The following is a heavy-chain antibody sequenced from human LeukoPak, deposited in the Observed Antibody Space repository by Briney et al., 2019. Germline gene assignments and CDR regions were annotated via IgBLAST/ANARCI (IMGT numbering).Heavy chain of an antibody. CDR1: GFTFSGNW. CDR3: ARDDDVYGIDY. CDR2: IKKDGTYR. V-gene: IGHV3-74*01. D-gene: IGHD3-16*01. J-gene: IGHJ4*02. Sequence: PGGSLRLSCVVSGFTFSGNWMHWVRQGPGKRLMCVARIKKDGTYRDYADSVKGRFTISRDNAKNTLFLQMDSLRDEDTAVYYCARDDDVYGIDYWGQGTLVTVSS.